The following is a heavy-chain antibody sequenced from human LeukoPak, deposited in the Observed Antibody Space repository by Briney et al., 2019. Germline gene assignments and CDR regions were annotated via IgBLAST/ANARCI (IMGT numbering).Heavy chain of an antibody. D-gene: IGHD4-11*01. Sequence: PGGSLRLSCAASGFTFSSSTMHWVRQAPGKGLEWVAVIRYDGSNKYYADSVKGRFTISRDNSKNTLYLQMNSLRAEDTAVYYCAKLYTLTPYYFDYWGQGTLVTVSS. CDR2: IRYDGSNK. CDR3: AKLYTLTPYYFDY. V-gene: IGHV3-30*02. J-gene: IGHJ4*02. CDR1: GFTFSSST.